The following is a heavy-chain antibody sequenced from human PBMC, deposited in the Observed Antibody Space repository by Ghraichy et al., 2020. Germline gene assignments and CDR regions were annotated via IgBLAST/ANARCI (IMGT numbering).Heavy chain of an antibody. CDR2: ISGSGGST. V-gene: IGHV3-23*01. CDR3: AKSGYCSGGSCYSSYYGMDV. J-gene: IGHJ6*02. D-gene: IGHD2-15*01. CDR1: GFTFSSYA. Sequence: GSLRLSCAASGFTFSSYAMSWVRQAPGKGLEWVSAISGSGGSTYYADSVKGRFTISRDNSKNTLYLQMNSLRAEDTAVYYCAKSGYCSGGSCYSSYYGMDVWGQGTTVTVSS.